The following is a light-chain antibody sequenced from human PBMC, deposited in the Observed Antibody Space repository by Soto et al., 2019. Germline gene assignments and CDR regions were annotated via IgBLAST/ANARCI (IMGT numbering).Light chain of an antibody. V-gene: IGKV3-20*01. Sequence: EFVLTQSPGTLSLSPGARATLSCRASQSLANSFIAWYQQKPGQAPRLLIYDTSSRASGIPDRFSGSGSGTDFTLTISSLEPEDFALYYCQQYNNWPPPCTFGQGTKVDIK. CDR3: QQYNNWPPPCT. J-gene: IGKJ1*01. CDR2: DTS. CDR1: QSLANSF.